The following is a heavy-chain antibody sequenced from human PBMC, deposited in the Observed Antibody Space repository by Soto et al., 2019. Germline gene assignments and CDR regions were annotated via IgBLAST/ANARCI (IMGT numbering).Heavy chain of an antibody. D-gene: IGHD3-22*01. CDR1: GFSFDIYA. Sequence: EAQLWESGGGPVQPGESLRLSCAASGFSFDIYAMAWVRRAPGKGLEWVSAISSSSGATTYYADSVRGRFTISRDNSKNTLYLQMNSLRAEDTAVYYCAKDRLPDYFDSTGLDHWGQGTLVTVSS. CDR3: AKDRLPDYFDSTGLDH. CDR2: ISSSSGATT. J-gene: IGHJ4*02. V-gene: IGHV3-23*01.